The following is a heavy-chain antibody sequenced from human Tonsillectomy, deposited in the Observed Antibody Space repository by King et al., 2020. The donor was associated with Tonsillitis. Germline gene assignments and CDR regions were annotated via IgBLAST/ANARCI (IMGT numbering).Heavy chain of an antibody. J-gene: IGHJ5*02. CDR2: IYYSGST. CDR1: GGSISSYY. V-gene: IGHV4-59*01. D-gene: IGHD2-2*01. Sequence: VQLQESGPGLVKPSETLSLTCTVSGGSISSYYWSWIRQPPGKGLEWIGYIYYSGSTNYNPSLKSRVTISVDTSKNQFSLKLSSVTAADTAVYYCARETDIVVVPAAMGGWFDPWGQGTLVTVSS. CDR3: ARETDIVVVPAAMGGWFDP.